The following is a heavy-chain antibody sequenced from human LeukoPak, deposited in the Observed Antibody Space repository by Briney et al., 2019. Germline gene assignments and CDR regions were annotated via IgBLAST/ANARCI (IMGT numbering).Heavy chain of an antibody. J-gene: IGHJ5*02. CDR3: ARQSYAKFDP. CDR2: IQPDGSEQ. V-gene: IGHV3-7*04. Sequence: GGSLRLSCAVSKFTFTFSSSWMSWVRQAPGNGLEWVGNIQPDGSEQYPVDSVKGRFTISRDNARKRVFLQMNSLRVEDTAVYYCARQSYAKFDPWGQGTLVTVSS. CDR1: KFTFTFSSSW. D-gene: IGHD3-16*01.